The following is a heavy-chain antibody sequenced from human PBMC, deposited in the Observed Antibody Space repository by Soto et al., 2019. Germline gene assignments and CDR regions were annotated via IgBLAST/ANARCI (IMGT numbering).Heavy chain of an antibody. CDR2: IYYSGST. D-gene: IGHD4-17*01. J-gene: IGHJ4*01. CDR3: AREVNKYGDYFDY. Sequence: SETLSLTCTVSVGSISSGGYYWSWIRQHPGKGLEWIGYIYYSGSTHYNPSLKSRVTISVDTSKNQFSLKLSSVTAADTAVYYCAREVNKYGDYFDYGGNGTLVTAS. CDR1: VGSISSGGYY. V-gene: IGHV4-31*03.